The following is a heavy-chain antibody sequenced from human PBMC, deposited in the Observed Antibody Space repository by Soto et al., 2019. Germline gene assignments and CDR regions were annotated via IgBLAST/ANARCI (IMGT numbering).Heavy chain of an antibody. CDR2: IIPIFGTA. Sequence: QVQLVQSGAEVKKPGSSVKVSCKASGGTFSSYAISWVRQAPGQGLEWMGGIIPIFGTANYAQKFQGRVTITADESTSTAYMELSSLRSEDTAVYYCARDREEYGSSSGRICYFDYWGQGTLVTVSS. D-gene: IGHD6-6*01. CDR3: ARDREEYGSSSGRICYFDY. CDR1: GGTFSSYA. J-gene: IGHJ4*02. V-gene: IGHV1-69*01.